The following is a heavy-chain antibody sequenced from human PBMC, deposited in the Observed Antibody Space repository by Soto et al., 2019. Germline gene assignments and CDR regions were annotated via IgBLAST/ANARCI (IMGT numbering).Heavy chain of an antibody. D-gene: IGHD3-3*01. CDR1: GLTFSSSA. Sequence: QMQLVQSGPEVKKPGTSVKLSCKASGLTFSSSAVQWVRQSRGQRLEWIGWIVAGSGDTKYAQRFHERVTFSRDMSTDTAYMELSSLRSDDTGVYYCAARSDFRFYYSDMDVWGQGTTLTVSS. CDR3: AARSDFRFYYSDMDV. J-gene: IGHJ6*02. CDR2: IVAGSGDT. V-gene: IGHV1-58*01.